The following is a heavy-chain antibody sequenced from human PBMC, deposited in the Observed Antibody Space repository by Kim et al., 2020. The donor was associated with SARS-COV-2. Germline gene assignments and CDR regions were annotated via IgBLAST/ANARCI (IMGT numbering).Heavy chain of an antibody. D-gene: IGHD5-12*01. J-gene: IGHJ4*02. V-gene: IGHV1-18*01. CDR3: ARAYSGYDLGDY. Sequence: NYAQKLQGRVTMTTDTSTSTAYMELRSLRSDDKAVYYCARAYSGYDLGDYWGQGTLVTVSS.